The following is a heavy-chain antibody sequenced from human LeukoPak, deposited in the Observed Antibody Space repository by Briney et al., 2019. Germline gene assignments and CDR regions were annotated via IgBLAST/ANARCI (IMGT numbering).Heavy chain of an antibody. D-gene: IGHD3-3*01. CDR1: GFTFSSYA. J-gene: IGHJ4*02. V-gene: IGHV3-23*01. CDR2: ISGSGGST. Sequence: GGSLRLSCAASGFTFSSYAMSWVRQAPGKGLEWVSAISGSGGSTYYADSVKGRFTISRDNSKNTLYLQMNSLRAEDTAVYYCAKDLCRITIFGVVENWGQGTLVTVSS. CDR3: AKDLCRITIFGVVEN.